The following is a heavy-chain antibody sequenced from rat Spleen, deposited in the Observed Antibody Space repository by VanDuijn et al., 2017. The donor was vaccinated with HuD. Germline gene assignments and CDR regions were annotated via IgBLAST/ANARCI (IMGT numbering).Heavy chain of an antibody. CDR2: ISYTGTT. CDR1: DYSITSNY. CDR3: ARSRDYYVMDA. J-gene: IGHJ4*01. D-gene: IGHD1-4*01. Sequence: EVQLQESGPGLVKPSQSLSLTCSVTDYSITSNYWGWIRKFPGNKMEWIGHISYTGTTSYNPSLKSRISMTRDTSRNQFFLQVNSVTTEDTATYYCARSRDYYVMDAWGQGASVTVSS. V-gene: IGHV3-1*01.